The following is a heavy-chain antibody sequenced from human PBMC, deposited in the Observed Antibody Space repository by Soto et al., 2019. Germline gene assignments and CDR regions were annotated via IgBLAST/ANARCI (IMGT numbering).Heavy chain of an antibody. J-gene: IGHJ4*02. D-gene: IGHD3-10*01. CDR3: ARVGTDYGSGSPYYSDY. Sequence: GGSLRLSFAASEFSFRSYYMNWVRHAPGRGLEWVSSISPSSSFLNYADSVKGRFTISRDNAKSSVNLQMNSLRAEDTAVYYCARVGTDYGSGSPYYSDYWGQGTLVTVSS. CDR2: ISPSSSFL. V-gene: IGHV3-21*06. CDR1: EFSFRSYY.